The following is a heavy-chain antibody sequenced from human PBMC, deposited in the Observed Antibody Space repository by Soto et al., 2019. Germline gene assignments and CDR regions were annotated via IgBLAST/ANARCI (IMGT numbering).Heavy chain of an antibody. CDR1: GFSLSSAGVG. V-gene: IGHV2-5*02. CDR2: IFWDDDK. D-gene: IGHD3-22*01. Sequence: SGPTLVNPTQTVTLTCTFSGFSLSSAGVGVGWIRQPPGQALEWLALIFWDDDKRYSPSLKSRLSITKDTSKNQVVLTMTNMDPVDTATYYCAHSPISGYNYIRWLGPWGQGALVTVSS. CDR3: AHSPISGYNYIRWLGP. J-gene: IGHJ5*02.